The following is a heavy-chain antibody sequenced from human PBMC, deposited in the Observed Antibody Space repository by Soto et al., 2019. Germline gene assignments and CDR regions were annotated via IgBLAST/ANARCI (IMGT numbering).Heavy chain of an antibody. Sequence: GASVKVSCKASGYTFTGYYMHWVRQAPGQGLEWMGWINPNSGGTNYAQKFQGWVTMTRDTSISTAYMELSRLRSDDTAVYYCAISPRWELLRGGEGYGMDVWGQGTTVTVS. D-gene: IGHD1-26*01. J-gene: IGHJ6*02. CDR2: INPNSGGT. CDR1: GYTFTGYY. V-gene: IGHV1-2*04. CDR3: AISPRWELLRGGEGYGMDV.